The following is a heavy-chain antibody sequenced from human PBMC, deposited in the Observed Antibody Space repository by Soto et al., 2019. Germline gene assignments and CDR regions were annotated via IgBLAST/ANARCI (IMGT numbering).Heavy chain of an antibody. V-gene: IGHV4-59*12. D-gene: IGHD6-19*01. CDR3: ASGPVEGSSSGPPLY. J-gene: IGHJ4*02. Sequence: PSETLSLTCTVSGGSISSFYWSWIRQPPGKGLEWIGSIYDSGRTNYNPSLKSRVTISVDKSKNQFSLKLSSVTAADTAVYYCASGPVEGSSSGPPLYWGQGTLVTVSS. CDR2: IYDSGRT. CDR1: GGSISSFY.